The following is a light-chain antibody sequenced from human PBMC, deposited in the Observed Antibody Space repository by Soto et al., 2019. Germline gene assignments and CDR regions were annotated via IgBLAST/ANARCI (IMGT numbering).Light chain of an antibody. CDR2: KAS. Sequence: DIQMTQSPSTLSGSVGDRVTITCRASQTISSWLAWYQQKPGKAPKLLIYKASTLKSGVPSRFSGRGSGTDFTLTISSLQPEDYATYYCLQDYDYPRTFGQGTKVDI. CDR3: LQDYDYPRT. J-gene: IGKJ1*01. V-gene: IGKV1-5*03. CDR1: QTISSW.